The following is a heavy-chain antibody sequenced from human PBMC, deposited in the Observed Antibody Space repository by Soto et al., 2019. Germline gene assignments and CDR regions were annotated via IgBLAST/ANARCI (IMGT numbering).Heavy chain of an antibody. Sequence: PGGSLRLSCAASGFIFSEYAIHWVRQAPGAGLEWVAGFSYDGSSSFYANSVRGRFTVSRDTSKNTLFLQMNGLRSEDTAVYYCAREPSSGTYYTFDFWGQGTLVTVSS. CDR3: AREPSSGTYYTFDF. CDR1: GFIFSEYA. D-gene: IGHD1-26*01. CDR2: FSYDGSSS. V-gene: IGHV3-30-3*01. J-gene: IGHJ4*02.